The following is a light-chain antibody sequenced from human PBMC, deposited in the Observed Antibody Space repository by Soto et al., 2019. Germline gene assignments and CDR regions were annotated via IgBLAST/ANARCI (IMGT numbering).Light chain of an antibody. V-gene: IGLV2-18*02. J-gene: IGLJ1*01. Sequence: QSALTQPASVSGSPGQSVTISCTGTSSDVGSYNRVSWYQQPPGTAPKLMIYEVINRPSGVPDRFSGSKSGNTASLTISGLQAEDEADYYCSSYTSTSTYVFGTGTKVTVL. CDR3: SSYTSTSTYV. CDR2: EVI. CDR1: SSDVGSYNR.